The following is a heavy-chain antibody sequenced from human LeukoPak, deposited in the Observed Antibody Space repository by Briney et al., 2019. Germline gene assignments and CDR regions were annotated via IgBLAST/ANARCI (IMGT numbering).Heavy chain of an antibody. CDR2: ISSSGSTI. V-gene: IGHV3-11*01. CDR1: GFTFSDYY. Sequence: PGGSLRLSCAASGFTFSDYYMSWSRQAPGKGLEWVSYISSSGSTIYYADSVKGRFTISRDNAKNSLYLQMNSLRAEDTAVYYCARPSQYDYVWGSYRQGYFQHWGQGTLVTVSS. D-gene: IGHD3-16*02. CDR3: ARPSQYDYVWGSYRQGYFQH. J-gene: IGHJ1*01.